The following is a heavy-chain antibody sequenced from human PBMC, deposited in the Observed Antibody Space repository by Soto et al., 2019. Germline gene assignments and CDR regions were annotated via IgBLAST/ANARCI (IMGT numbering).Heavy chain of an antibody. CDR1: GCTCSSYG. J-gene: IGHJ6*02. V-gene: IGHV3-7*05. CDR3: ARVGGYYGSGILDV. Sequence: GVFLRLSCAASGCTCSSYGRSWVRQAPGKGLEWVANIKQDGSEKYYVDSVKGRFTISRDNAKNSLYLQMNSLRAEDTVVYYCARVGGYYGSGILDVWGQGTTVTVSS. CDR2: IKQDGSEK. D-gene: IGHD3-10*01.